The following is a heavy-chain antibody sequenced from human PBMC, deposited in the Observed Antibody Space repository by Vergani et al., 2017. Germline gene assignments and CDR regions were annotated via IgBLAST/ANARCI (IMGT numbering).Heavy chain of an antibody. D-gene: IGHD4-23*01. CDR1: GFSFSSYR. Sequence: QVQLVESGGGVVQPGKSLRLSCAASGFSFSSYRMHWVRQAPGKGLEWVAVISYDGSNKYYADSVKGRFTISRDTSKNTLYLQMNSLRAEDTAVYYCAKDLPSGTYGGDWLAPWGQGTLVTVSS. V-gene: IGHV3-30*18. CDR2: ISYDGSNK. CDR3: AKDLPSGTYGGDWLAP. J-gene: IGHJ5*02.